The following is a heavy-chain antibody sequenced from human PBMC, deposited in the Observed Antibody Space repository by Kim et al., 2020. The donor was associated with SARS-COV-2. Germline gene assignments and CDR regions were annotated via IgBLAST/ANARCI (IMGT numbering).Heavy chain of an antibody. D-gene: IGHD3-10*01. CDR2: IIPIFGTA. Sequence: SVKVSCKASGGTFSSYAISWVRQAPGQGLEWMGGIIPIFGTANYAQKFQGRVTITADESTSTAYMELSSLRSEDTAVYYCARDDKVRGVINHYYYYGMDVWVQGTTVTVSS. CDR1: GGTFSSYA. CDR3: ARDDKVRGVINHYYYYGMDV. V-gene: IGHV1-69*13. J-gene: IGHJ6*02.